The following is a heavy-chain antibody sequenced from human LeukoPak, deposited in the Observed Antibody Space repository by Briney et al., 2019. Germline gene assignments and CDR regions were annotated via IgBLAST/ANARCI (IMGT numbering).Heavy chain of an antibody. CDR2: IIPILGIA. Sequence: ASVKVSCKXSGGTFTSYTISWVQQAPGQGLEWMGRIIPILGIANYSQKFQGRVTITAHKSTSTAYMELSSLRSEDTAVYYCAEGISSSSTKRYYYYMDVWGKGTTVTVSS. V-gene: IGHV1-69*02. J-gene: IGHJ6*03. D-gene: IGHD6-6*01. CDR3: AEGISSSSTKRYYYYMDV. CDR1: GGTFTSYT.